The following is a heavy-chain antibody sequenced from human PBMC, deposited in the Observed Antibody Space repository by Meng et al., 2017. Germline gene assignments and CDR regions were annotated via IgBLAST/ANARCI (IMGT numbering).Heavy chain of an antibody. Sequence: LHLEESGPGLVKPSETLSLTCTVSGGSISSSSYYWGWIRQPPGKGLEWIGSIYYSGSTYYNPSLKSRVTISVDTSKNQFSLKLSSVTAADTAVYYCARDLLLEGDFWGQGTLVTVSS. CDR2: IYYSGST. V-gene: IGHV4-39*07. D-gene: IGHD3-10*01. CDR1: GGSISSSSYY. J-gene: IGHJ4*02. CDR3: ARDLLLEGDF.